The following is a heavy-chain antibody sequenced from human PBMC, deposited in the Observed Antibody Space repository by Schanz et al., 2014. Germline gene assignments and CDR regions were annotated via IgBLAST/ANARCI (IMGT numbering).Heavy chain of an antibody. Sequence: VQLVESGGGLIQPGGSLRLSCAVSGFTVNTNYMSWVRQAPGKGLEWIAYISSGGTTIYYADSVKGRFTISRDNAKNSLYLEMTSLRGEDTAVYYCARENLNWEAFDIWGQGTVVTVSS. CDR2: ISSGGTTI. D-gene: IGHD7-27*01. V-gene: IGHV3-11*01. CDR1: GFTVNTNY. CDR3: ARENLNWEAFDI. J-gene: IGHJ3*02.